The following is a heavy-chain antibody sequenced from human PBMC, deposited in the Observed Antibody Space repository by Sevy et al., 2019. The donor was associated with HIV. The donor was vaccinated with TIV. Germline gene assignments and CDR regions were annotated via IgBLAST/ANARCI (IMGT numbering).Heavy chain of an antibody. V-gene: IGHV3-23*01. CDR1: GFTFSSYA. J-gene: IGHJ6*02. Sequence: GGSLRLSCAASGFTFSSYAMSWVRQAPGKGLEWVSAISGSGGSTYYADSVKGRFTISRDNSKNTLYLQMNSLRAEDTAVYYCAKWRRRLLNYYYGMDVWGQGTTVTVSS. CDR3: AKWRRRLLNYYYGMDV. CDR2: ISGSGGST. D-gene: IGHD3-3*01.